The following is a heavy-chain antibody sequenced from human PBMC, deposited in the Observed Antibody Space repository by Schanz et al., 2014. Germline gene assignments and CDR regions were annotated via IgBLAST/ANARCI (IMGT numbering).Heavy chain of an antibody. CDR1: GASITSGGHY. V-gene: IGHV4-31*03. J-gene: IGHJ4*02. CDR2: IDDTWGP. Sequence: QVQLQESGPGLVKPSQTLSLTCTVSGASITSGGHYWTWIRQVPGKGLEWIGCIDDTWGPKNNSPGKAGVALWLDGWTNQFALKRRSVTAADTAVYYCAREGTGAVRGYFDDWGQGARVAVSS. CDR3: AREGTGAVRGYFDD. D-gene: IGHD6-19*01.